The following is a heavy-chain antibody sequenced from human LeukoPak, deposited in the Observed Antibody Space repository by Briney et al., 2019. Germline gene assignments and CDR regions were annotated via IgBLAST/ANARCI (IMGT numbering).Heavy chain of an antibody. V-gene: IGHV3-23*01. CDR2: ISGSGGST. D-gene: IGHD3-3*01. Sequence: GGSLRLSCAASGFTFSNYAMTWVRQAPGQGLEWVSGISGSGGSTYHADPVKGRFTISRDNSNNTLYLQMNSLRAEDTAIYSCAKPTLEWLSKGHYMDVWGKGATVTVSS. CDR1: GFTFSNYA. J-gene: IGHJ6*03. CDR3: AKPTLEWLSKGHYMDV.